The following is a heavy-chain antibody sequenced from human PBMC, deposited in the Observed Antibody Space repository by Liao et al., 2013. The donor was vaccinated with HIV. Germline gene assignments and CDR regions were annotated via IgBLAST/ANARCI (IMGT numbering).Heavy chain of an antibody. V-gene: IGHV4-4*07. CDR3: VRGTGRSNWPMADH. CDR1: GGAISNYY. Sequence: QVQLQESGPGLVKPSETLSLTCSVSGGAISNYYWSWIRQPAGKGLEWIGRIHSTGFTSYNPSFESRITMSVDSSKNQFSLKLNSVTAADTALYYCVRGTGRSNWPMADHWGQGTPVTVSS. D-gene: IGHD1-1*01. J-gene: IGHJ1*01. CDR2: IHSTGFT.